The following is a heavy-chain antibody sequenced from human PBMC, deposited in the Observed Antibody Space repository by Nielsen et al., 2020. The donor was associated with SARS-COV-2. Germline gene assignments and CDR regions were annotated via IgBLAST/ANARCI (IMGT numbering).Heavy chain of an antibody. CDR2: FDPSGMST. Sequence: WVRQAPGQGLEWMGVFDPSGMSTTYAQKFQGRVTMTRDTSTSTVYMELSSLRSEDTAVYYCARDCSGGSCYSSFGAFDIWGQGTMVTVSS. CDR3: ARDCSGGSCYSSFGAFDI. D-gene: IGHD2-15*01. J-gene: IGHJ3*02. V-gene: IGHV1-46*01.